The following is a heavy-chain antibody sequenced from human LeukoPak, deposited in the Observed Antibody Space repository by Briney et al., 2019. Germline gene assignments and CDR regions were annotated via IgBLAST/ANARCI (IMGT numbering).Heavy chain of an antibody. V-gene: IGHV3-15*01. CDR3: ITDGFLQLWFFDY. CDR1: GLPFSKAW. J-gene: IGHJ4*02. D-gene: IGHD5-18*01. Sequence: GESLRLACAASGLPFSKAWMSWVRQAPGKGLEWVGRIKSKTDGGTIEYAAPVKGRFTISRDDSKNTLYLQMNSLRTEDTGVYYCITDGFLQLWFFDYWGQGTLVTVSS. CDR2: IKSKTDGGTI.